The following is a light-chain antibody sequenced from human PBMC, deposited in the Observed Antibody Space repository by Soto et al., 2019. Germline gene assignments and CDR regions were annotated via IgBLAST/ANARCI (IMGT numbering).Light chain of an antibody. CDR2: DVA. CDR3: VSYTSSTTYV. V-gene: IGLV2-14*03. Sequence: QSVLTQPASVSDSPGQSITISCTGTSSDVGGSNFVSWYQQHPGKPPTLIIYDVANRPSGVSNRLSGSKSGSTASLIISRLQTEDEADYYCVSYTSSTTYVFGTGTKGTVL. CDR1: SSDVGGSNF. J-gene: IGLJ1*01.